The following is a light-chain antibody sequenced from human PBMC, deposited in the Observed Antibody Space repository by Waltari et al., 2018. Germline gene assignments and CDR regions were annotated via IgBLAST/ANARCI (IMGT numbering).Light chain of an antibody. Sequence: QSALTQPASVSGSPGQSITISCTGTSSDLGSYNLVSWYQQYPGKAPKHMIYEVTKRPSGGSSRFSASKSGNTACRTFAGLEAEYEANYYCCSYAGGVIFGGVTELTVL. CDR1: SSDLGSYNL. J-gene: IGLJ2*01. CDR3: CSYAGGVI. V-gene: IGLV2-23*02. CDR2: EVT.